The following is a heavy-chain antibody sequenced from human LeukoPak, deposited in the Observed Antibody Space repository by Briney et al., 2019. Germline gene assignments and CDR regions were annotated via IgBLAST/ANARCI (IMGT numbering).Heavy chain of an antibody. CDR3: AREPYGEYPRAHPDY. CDR1: GYTFTSYG. V-gene: IGHV1-18*01. D-gene: IGHD4-17*01. CDR2: ISAYNGNT. J-gene: IGHJ4*02. Sequence: ASVKVSCKASGYTFTSYGISWVRQAPGQGLEWMGWISAYNGNTNYAQKLQGRVTMTTDTSTSTAYMELRSLRSDDTAVYYCAREPYGEYPRAHPDYWGQGTLVTVSS.